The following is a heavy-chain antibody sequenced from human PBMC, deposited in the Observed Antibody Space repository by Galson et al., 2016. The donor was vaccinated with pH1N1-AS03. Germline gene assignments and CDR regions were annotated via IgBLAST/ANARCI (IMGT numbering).Heavy chain of an antibody. CDR3: ARGCLEAVIDY. J-gene: IGHJ4*02. D-gene: IGHD3-3*01. CDR2: INVGSGNT. Sequence: SVKVSCKASGHNFTNYAIHWVRQAPGQRLEWMGWINVGSGNTKYSQKFQGRVTMPRDTSASTAYMELSSLTSDDTSVYYCARGCLEAVIDYWGQGSLVTVSS. CDR1: GHNFTNYA. V-gene: IGHV1-3*01.